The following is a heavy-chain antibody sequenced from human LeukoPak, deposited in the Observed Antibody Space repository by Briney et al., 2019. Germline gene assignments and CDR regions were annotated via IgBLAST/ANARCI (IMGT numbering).Heavy chain of an antibody. D-gene: IGHD3-3*01. CDR1: GGSISSRSHY. V-gene: IGHV4-39*01. Sequence: SETLSLTCSVSGGSISSRSHYWGWISQSPGKGLEWLGTIYYCATSFYNPSLQSRVSTSVDTSRNQFTLRLTSGTDADTAVYHCARRNDYVFWSGNQYYLDFWGQGNLVTVSS. CDR3: ARRNDYVFWSGNQYYLDF. CDR2: IYYCATS. J-gene: IGHJ4*02.